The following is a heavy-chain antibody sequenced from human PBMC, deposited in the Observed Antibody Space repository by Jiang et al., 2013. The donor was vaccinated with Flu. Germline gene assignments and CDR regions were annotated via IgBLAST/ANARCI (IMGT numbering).Heavy chain of an antibody. J-gene: IGHJ3*01. Sequence: GPGLVKPSQTLSLTCTVSGGYISSGGYYWNWIRQHPGKGLEWIGHIYYSGKTDYNPSLKSRVTISVDTSKNQFSLKLTSVTAADTAVYYCARDHHDYGPDACDVWGQGTMVTVSS. CDR1: GGYISSGGYY. V-gene: IGHV4-31*03. CDR2: IYYSGKT. CDR3: ARDHHDYGPDACDV. D-gene: IGHD4-17*01.